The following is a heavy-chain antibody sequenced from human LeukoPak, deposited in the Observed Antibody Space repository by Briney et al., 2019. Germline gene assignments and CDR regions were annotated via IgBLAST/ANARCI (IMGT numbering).Heavy chain of an antibody. CDR3: TRLAAAGPLFDY. CDR1: GFTFSGSA. CDR2: IRSKANSYAT. V-gene: IGHV3-73*01. Sequence: GGSLRLSCAASGFTFSGSAMHWVRQASGKGPEWVGRIRSKANSYATAYAASVKGRFTISRDDSKNTAYLQMNSLKTEDTAVYYCTRLAAAGPLFDYWGQGTLVTVSS. J-gene: IGHJ4*02. D-gene: IGHD6-13*01.